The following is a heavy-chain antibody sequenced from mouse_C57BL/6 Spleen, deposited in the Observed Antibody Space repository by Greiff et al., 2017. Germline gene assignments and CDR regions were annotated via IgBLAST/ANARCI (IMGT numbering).Heavy chain of an antibody. CDR2: IDPSDSYT. CDR3: ARGQLRLFDY. V-gene: IGHV1-69*01. D-gene: IGHD3-2*02. Sequence: QVQLQQPGAELVMPGASVKLSCKASGYTFTSYWMHWVKQRPGQGLEWIGEIDPSDSYTNYNQKFKGKSTLTVDKSSSTAYMPLSSLTSEDSAVYYCARGQLRLFDYWGQGTTLTVSS. J-gene: IGHJ2*01. CDR1: GYTFTSYW.